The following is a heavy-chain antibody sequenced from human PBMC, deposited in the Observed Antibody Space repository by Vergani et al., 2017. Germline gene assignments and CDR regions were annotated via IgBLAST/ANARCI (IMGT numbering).Heavy chain of an antibody. CDR1: GFTFSSYA. D-gene: IGHD2-15*01. CDR3: ARVGRCSGGSCYSGRFDY. J-gene: IGHJ4*02. Sequence: VQLLESGGGLVQPGRSLRLSCAASGFTFSSYAMHWVRQAPGKGLEWVAVISYDGSNKYYADSVKGRFTISRDNSKNTLYLQMNSLRAEDTAVYYCARVGRCSGGSCYSGRFDYWGQGTLVTVSS. CDR2: ISYDGSNK. V-gene: IGHV3-30*14.